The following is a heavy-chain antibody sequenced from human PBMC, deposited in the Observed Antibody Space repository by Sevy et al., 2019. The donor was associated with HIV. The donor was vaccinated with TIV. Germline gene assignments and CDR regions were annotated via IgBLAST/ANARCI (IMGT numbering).Heavy chain of an antibody. J-gene: IGHJ4*02. V-gene: IGHV3-21*01. CDR1: GFTFSSYS. CDR3: ARDFLTYYDYVWGSYSY. D-gene: IGHD3-16*01. CDR2: ISSSSSYI. Sequence: GSLRLSCAASGFTFSSYSMNWVRQAPGKGLEWVSSISSSSSYIYYADSVKGRFTISRDNAKNSLYLQMNSLRAEDTAMYYCARDFLTYYDYVWGSYSYWGQGTLVTVSS.